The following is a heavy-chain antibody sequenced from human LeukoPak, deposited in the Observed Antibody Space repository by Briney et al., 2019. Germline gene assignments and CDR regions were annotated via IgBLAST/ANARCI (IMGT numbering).Heavy chain of an antibody. CDR3: ARVYSSSWYKSPYYFDY. D-gene: IGHD6-13*01. CDR1: GDSVSSNSAA. V-gene: IGHV6-1*01. CDR2: TYYGPKWYN. Sequence: SQTLSLTCAISGDSVSSNSAAWNWIRQSPSRGLEWLGRTYYGPKWYNDYGVSVKSRITINADTSKNQFSLKLSSVTAADTAVYYCARVYSSSWYKSPYYFDYWGQGTLVTVSS. J-gene: IGHJ4*02.